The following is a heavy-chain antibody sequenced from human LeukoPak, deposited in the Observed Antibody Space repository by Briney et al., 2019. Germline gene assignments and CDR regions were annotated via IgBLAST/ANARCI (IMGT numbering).Heavy chain of an antibody. CDR3: ARSPALQLLLMGYFDY. Sequence: GGSLRLSCAASGFTFSSYWMSWVRQAPGKGLEWVANIKQDGSEKYYVDSVKGRFTIPRDNAKNSLYLQMNSLRAEDTAVYYCARSPALQLLLMGYFDYWGRGTLVTVSS. CDR2: IKQDGSEK. J-gene: IGHJ4*02. CDR1: GFTFSSYW. V-gene: IGHV3-7*01. D-gene: IGHD2-15*01.